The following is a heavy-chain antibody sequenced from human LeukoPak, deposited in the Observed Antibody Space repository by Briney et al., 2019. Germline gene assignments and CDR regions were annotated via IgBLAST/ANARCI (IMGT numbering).Heavy chain of an antibody. CDR3: ARASLAYCSGGSCYAIDR. CDR2: RHYSGTT. V-gene: IGHV4-31*03. Sequence: SETLSLTCTVSGSSICSGGYYWSWIRQHPGKGLEWIGYRHYSGTTYYNASLKSRLTISVDTSKNQFSLKLSSVTAADTAVYYCARASLAYCSGGSCYAIDRWGLGTLVTVSS. J-gene: IGHJ5*02. CDR1: GSSICSGGYY. D-gene: IGHD2-15*01.